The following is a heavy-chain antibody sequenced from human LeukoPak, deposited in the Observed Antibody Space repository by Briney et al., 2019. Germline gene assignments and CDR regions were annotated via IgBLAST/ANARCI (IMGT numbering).Heavy chain of an antibody. V-gene: IGHV6-1*01. CDR2: TYYRSKWHY. CDR3: ASIRTPDAFDF. J-gene: IGHJ3*01. CDR1: GNSVSSNSAV. D-gene: IGHD2-2*01. Sequence: SQTLSLTCAISGNSVSSNSAVWNWIRQSPSRGPEWLGRTYYRSKWHYDYAVSVKSRITINPDTSKNQFSLQLNSVTPEDTAVYYCASIRTPDAFDFWGQGTMVTVSS.